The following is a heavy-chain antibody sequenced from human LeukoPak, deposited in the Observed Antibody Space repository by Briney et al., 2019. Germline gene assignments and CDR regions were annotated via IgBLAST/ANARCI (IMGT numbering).Heavy chain of an antibody. Sequence: SETLSLTCTVSGGSISSSSYYWGWIRQPPGKGLEWIGSIYYSGSTYYNPSLKSRVTISVDTSKNQFSLKLSSVTAADTAVYYCARASELAMRSYYYYYYMDVWGKGTTVTVSS. CDR2: IYYSGST. V-gene: IGHV4-39*07. CDR1: GGSISSSSYY. J-gene: IGHJ6*03. D-gene: IGHD6-13*01. CDR3: ARASELAMRSYYYYYYMDV.